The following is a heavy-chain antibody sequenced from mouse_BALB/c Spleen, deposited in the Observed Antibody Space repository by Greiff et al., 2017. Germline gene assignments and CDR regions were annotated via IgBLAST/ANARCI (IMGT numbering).Heavy chain of an antibody. CDR3: ARTMSYYFDY. Sequence: VQLQESGAELARPGASVKLSCKASGYTFSNYWMQWVKQRPGQGLEWIGAIFPGDGDTRYTQKFKGKATLTADKSSSTAYMQLSSLASEDSAVYYCARTMSYYFDYWGQGTTLTVSS. CDR2: IFPGDGDT. D-gene: IGHD2-4*01. V-gene: IGHV1-87*01. CDR1: GYTFSNYW. J-gene: IGHJ2*01.